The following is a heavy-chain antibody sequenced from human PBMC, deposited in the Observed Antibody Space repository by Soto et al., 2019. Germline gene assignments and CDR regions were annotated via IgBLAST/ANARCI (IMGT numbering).Heavy chain of an antibody. CDR3: AKDRLAGNFDY. CDR2: ISGSGGST. V-gene: IGHV3-23*01. CDR1: GFTFSSYA. Sequence: GGSLRLSCAASGFTFSSYAMSWVRQAPGKGLEWVSAISGSGGSTYYADSVKGRFTISRDNPKNTLYLQMNSLRVEDTAVYYCAKDRLAGNFDYWGQGTQVTVSS. J-gene: IGHJ4*02.